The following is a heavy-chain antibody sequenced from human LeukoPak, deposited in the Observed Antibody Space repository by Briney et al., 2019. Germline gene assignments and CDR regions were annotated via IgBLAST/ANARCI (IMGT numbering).Heavy chain of an antibody. V-gene: IGHV1-46*01. J-gene: IGHJ4*02. CDR2: INPSGGST. CDR3: ARDIRDSSGYYSFDY. D-gene: IGHD3-22*01. CDR1: GYTFTSYY. Sequence: ASVKVSCKASGYTFTSYYMHWVRQAPGQGLDWMEIINPSGGSTSYAQKFQGRVTMTRDTSTSTVYMELSSLRSEDTAVYYCARDIRDSSGYYSFDYWGQGTLVTVSS.